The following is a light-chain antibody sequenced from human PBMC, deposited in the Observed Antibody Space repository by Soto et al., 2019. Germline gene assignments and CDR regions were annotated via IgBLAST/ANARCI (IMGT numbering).Light chain of an antibody. CDR2: ENN. CDR1: GGSIAGYF. CDR3: QSYDSNTAV. Sequence: NFMLTQPRSVSASPGKTVTISCTRSGGSIAGYFVEWYQQRPGSAPTTVIYENNQRPSGVPYRFSGSIDSSSNSASLTISGLTTEDEADYYCQSYDSNTAVFGGGTKVTVL. V-gene: IGLV6-57*04. J-gene: IGLJ2*01.